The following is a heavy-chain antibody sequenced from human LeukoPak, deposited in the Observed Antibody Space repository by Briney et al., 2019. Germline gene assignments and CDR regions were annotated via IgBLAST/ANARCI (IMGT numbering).Heavy chain of an antibody. CDR3: ARHSYYGSGIYSPFDY. D-gene: IGHD3-10*01. CDR1: GGSISSNSYS. V-gene: IGHV4-39*01. Sequence: SETLSLTCTVSGGSISSNSYSWGWIRQPPGKGLEWIGTIDYSGSTYYNPSLKRRVTISVDTSENQFSLRLTSVTAADTAVYYCARHSYYGSGIYSPFDYWGQGILVTVSS. J-gene: IGHJ4*02. CDR2: IDYSGST.